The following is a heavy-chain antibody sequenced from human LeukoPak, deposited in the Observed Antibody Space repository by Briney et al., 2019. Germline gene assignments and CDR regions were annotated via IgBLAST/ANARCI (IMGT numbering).Heavy chain of an antibody. Sequence: SETLSLTCAVYGGSFSGYYWSWIRQPPGKGLEWIGEINHSGSTNYNPSLKSRVTISVDTSKNQFSLKLSSVTAADTAVYYCARGRTVTTVIGDFDYWGQGTLVTVSS. CDR1: GGSFSGYY. CDR3: ARGRTVTTVIGDFDY. J-gene: IGHJ4*02. CDR2: INHSGST. V-gene: IGHV4-34*01. D-gene: IGHD4-17*01.